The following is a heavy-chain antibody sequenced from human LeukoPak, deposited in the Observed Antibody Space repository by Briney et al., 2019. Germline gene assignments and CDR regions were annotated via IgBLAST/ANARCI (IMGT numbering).Heavy chain of an antibody. V-gene: IGHV4-59*08. J-gene: IGHJ4*02. CDR2: ISYSGST. CDR3: ARHTKYRSYGDYDY. Sequence: SETLSLTCTVSGGSISSDYWGWIRQPPGKGLEWIGYISYSGSTNYNPSLENRVTISVDTSKNQFSLKLSSVTAADTAVYYCARHTKYRSYGDYDYWGQGTLVTVSS. CDR1: GGSISSDY. D-gene: IGHD5-18*01.